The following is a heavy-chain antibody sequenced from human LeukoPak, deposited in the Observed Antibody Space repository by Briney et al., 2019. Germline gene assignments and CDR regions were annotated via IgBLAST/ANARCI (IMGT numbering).Heavy chain of an antibody. Sequence: GGSLRLSCAASGLTFSSYWMSWVRQAPGKGLEWVANIKQDGSERYYVDSVKGRFTISRDNAKKSLHLQMNGLRADDTAVYYCARESHSSGYQRAVLGFDYWGQGTLVTVSS. CDR1: GLTFSSYW. V-gene: IGHV3-7*01. CDR2: IKQDGSER. J-gene: IGHJ4*02. CDR3: ARESHSSGYQRAVLGFDY. D-gene: IGHD3-22*01.